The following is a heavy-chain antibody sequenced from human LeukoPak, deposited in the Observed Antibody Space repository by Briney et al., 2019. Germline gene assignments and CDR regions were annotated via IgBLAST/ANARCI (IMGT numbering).Heavy chain of an antibody. V-gene: IGHV1-69*13. Sequence: ASVKVSCKASGGTFSSYAISWVRQAPGQGLEWMGGIIPIFGTANYAQKFQGRVTITADESTSTAYMELSSLRSEDTAVYYCARDESLLLWFGEFKYWGQGTLVTVSS. CDR2: IIPIFGTA. D-gene: IGHD3-10*01. CDR1: GGTFSSYA. CDR3: ARDESLLLWFGEFKY. J-gene: IGHJ4*02.